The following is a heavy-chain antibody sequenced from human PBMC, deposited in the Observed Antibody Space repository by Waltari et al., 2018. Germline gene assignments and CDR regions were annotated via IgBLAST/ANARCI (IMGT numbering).Heavy chain of an antibody. Sequence: QVQLQQWGAGLLKPSETLSLTCAVYGGSFSGYYWSWIRQPPGKGLEWIGEINHSGRNNYSPALKKRVTISVATSKNQFSLKLSSVTAADTAVYYCARARYDFWSGWRWFDPWGQGTLVIVSS. CDR1: GGSFSGYY. V-gene: IGHV4-34*01. CDR2: INHSGRN. CDR3: ARARYDFWSGWRWFDP. D-gene: IGHD3-3*01. J-gene: IGHJ5*02.